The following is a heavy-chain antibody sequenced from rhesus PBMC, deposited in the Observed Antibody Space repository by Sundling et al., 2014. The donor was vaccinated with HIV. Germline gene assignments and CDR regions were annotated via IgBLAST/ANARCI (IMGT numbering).Heavy chain of an antibody. V-gene: IGHV4-80*01. CDR2: INGDSGRT. Sequence: QVQLQESGPGLVKPSESLSLTCAVSNGSISDTYRWNWIRQPPGKGLQWLGEINGDSGRTNYNPSLQSRVTLSVDTSKNQLSLKLTSMTAADTAVYYCAKSVAGTSGYFDFWGQGVLGTVSS. J-gene: IGHJ4*01. D-gene: IGHD1-1*01. CDR1: NGSISDTYR. CDR3: AKSVAGTSGYFDF.